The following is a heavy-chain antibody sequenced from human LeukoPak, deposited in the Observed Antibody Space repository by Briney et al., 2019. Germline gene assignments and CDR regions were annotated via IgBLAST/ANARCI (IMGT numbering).Heavy chain of an antibody. CDR2: MYHRGST. J-gene: IGHJ3*02. CDR1: GHSISSGYY. CDR3: ARENDDAFDI. Sequence: PSETLSLTCSVSGHSISSGYYWGWIRPPPGKGLEWIGTMYHRGSTYYNPSLKSRVTMSGDTSKNHFSLKLSSVIAADAAVYYCARENDDAFDIWGQGTMVTVSS. V-gene: IGHV4-38-2*02.